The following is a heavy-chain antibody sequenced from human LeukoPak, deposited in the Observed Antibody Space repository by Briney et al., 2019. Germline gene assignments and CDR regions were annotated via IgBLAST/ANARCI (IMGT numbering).Heavy chain of an antibody. V-gene: IGHV3-48*04. CDR1: GFTFSSYS. D-gene: IGHD3-22*01. J-gene: IGHJ4*02. CDR3: ARVPLSYYYDTSGYRTPDY. CDR2: ISSSSSTI. Sequence: GGSLRLSCAASGFTFSSYSMNWVRQAPGKGLEWVSYISSSSSTIYYADSVKGRFTISRDNAKNSLYLQMNSLRAEDTAVYCCARVPLSYYYDTSGYRTPDYWGQGTLVTVSS.